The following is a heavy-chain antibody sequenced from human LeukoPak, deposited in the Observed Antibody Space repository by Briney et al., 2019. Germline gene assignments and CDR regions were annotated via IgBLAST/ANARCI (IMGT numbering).Heavy chain of an antibody. CDR1: GDSIRNYN. J-gene: IGHJ4*02. Sequence: SETLSLTCTESGDSIRNYNWSWIRQPPGKGLEWIVYISYTENTDYNPSLRRRVTISVDTSKNQFSLTLTSVTAADTAVYYCTREPDTVTGGVWGQGTRVTVSS. V-gene: IGHV4-59*01. D-gene: IGHD4-17*01. CDR3: TREPDTVTGGV. CDR2: ISYTENT.